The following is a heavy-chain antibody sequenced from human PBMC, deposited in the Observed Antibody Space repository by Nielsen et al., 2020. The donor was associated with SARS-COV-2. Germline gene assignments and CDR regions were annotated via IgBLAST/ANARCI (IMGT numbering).Heavy chain of an antibody. CDR3: AREGSITIFGVVIIGRFDP. CDR2: INHSGST. V-gene: IGHV4-34*01. D-gene: IGHD3-3*01. Sequence: WIRQPPGKGLEWIGEINHSGSTNYNPSLKSRVTISVDTSKNQFSLKLSSVTAADTAVYYCAREGSITIFGVVIIGRFDPWGQGTLVTVSS. J-gene: IGHJ5*02.